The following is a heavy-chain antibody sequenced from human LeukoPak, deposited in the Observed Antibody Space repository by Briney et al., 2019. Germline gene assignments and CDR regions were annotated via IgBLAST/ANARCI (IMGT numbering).Heavy chain of an antibody. J-gene: IGHJ4*02. CDR2: IYTSGST. D-gene: IGHD2-15*01. CDR1: GGSISSYY. CDR3: ASSRILAATPLDY. V-gene: IGHV4-4*07. Sequence: PSETLSLTCTVSGGSISSYYWSWIRQPAGKGLEWIGRIYTSGSTNYNPSLKSRVTISIDTSKNQFSLKLTSVTSADTAVYYCASSRILAATPLDYWGQGTLVTVSS.